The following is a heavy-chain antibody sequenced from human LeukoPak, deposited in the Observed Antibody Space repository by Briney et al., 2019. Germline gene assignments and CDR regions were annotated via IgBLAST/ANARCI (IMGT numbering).Heavy chain of an antibody. J-gene: IGHJ4*02. D-gene: IGHD6-6*01. CDR1: GFTFSSYV. Sequence: GGSLRLSCAASGFTFSSYVMSWVRQIPGKGLEWVSTIYVSGDNTYYADSVKGRFTISRDNSKNTLYPQMSSLRVEDTAVYYCAKTPRARYFDYWGQGTLVAVSS. CDR3: AKTPRARYFDY. CDR2: IYVSGDNT. V-gene: IGHV3-23*01.